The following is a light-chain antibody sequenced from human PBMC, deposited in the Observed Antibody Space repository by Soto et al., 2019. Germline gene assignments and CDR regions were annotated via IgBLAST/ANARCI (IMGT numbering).Light chain of an antibody. Sequence: VMTQSPAPLSVSPWEGANLSCRASQSVSSNLVWYPHNPGQAPRLLIYGASNRATGIPDRFSGSGSGTDFTLTISRLETEDFAVYYCQQYGSSPLTFGQGTKVDIK. V-gene: IGKV3-20*01. CDR2: GAS. J-gene: IGKJ1*01. CDR3: QQYGSSPLT. CDR1: QSVSSN.